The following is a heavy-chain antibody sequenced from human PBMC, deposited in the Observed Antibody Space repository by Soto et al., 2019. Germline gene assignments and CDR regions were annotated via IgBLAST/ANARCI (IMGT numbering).Heavy chain of an antibody. CDR1: GFMFSSDA. CDR3: AGGGRDTALAGLYFDY. J-gene: IGHJ4*02. D-gene: IGHD5-18*01. CDR2: ISGSGGSA. V-gene: IGHV3-23*01. Sequence: EVQLLESGGGLLQPGGPLRVSCAASGFMFSSDAMSWVRQAPGKWLEWVSSISGSGGSAFYADSVKCRFTISRDNSKSTLPLQMSSLSIANKAVYYCAGGGRDTALAGLYFDYWGQGTMVTVSS.